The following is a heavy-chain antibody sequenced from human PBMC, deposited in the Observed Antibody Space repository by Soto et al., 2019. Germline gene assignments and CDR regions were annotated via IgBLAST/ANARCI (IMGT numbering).Heavy chain of an antibody. CDR3: ARDRTGYSYDGMDV. Sequence: XVSLSLAFAASGFTFSSNYMSWVRQAPGKGLEWVSVIYSGVSTYYADSVKGRFTISRDNSKNTLYLQMNSLRAEDTAVYYCARDRTGYSYDGMDVWGQGTTVTVSS. CDR1: GFTFSSNY. CDR2: IYSGVST. D-gene: IGHD5-18*01. J-gene: IGHJ6*02. V-gene: IGHV3-53*01.